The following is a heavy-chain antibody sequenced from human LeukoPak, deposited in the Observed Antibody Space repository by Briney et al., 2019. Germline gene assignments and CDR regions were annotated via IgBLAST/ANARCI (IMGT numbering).Heavy chain of an antibody. CDR1: GGSISSSSYY. CDR2: IYYSGST. Sequence: PSETLSLTCTVSGGSISSSSYYWGWIRQPPGKGLEWIGYIYYSGSTNYNPSLKSRVTISVDTSKNQFSLKLSSVTAADTAVYYCARGWLDYDSSGYDAFDIWGQGAMVTVSS. V-gene: IGHV4-61*05. CDR3: ARGWLDYDSSGYDAFDI. J-gene: IGHJ3*02. D-gene: IGHD3-22*01.